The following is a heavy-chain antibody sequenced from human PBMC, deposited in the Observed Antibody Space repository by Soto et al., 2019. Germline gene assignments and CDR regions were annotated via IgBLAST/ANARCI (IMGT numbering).Heavy chain of an antibody. CDR2: IYYSGST. CDR1: GGSISSYY. D-gene: IGHD3-22*01. J-gene: IGHJ6*02. CDR3: ARDLHSSGYYSWEYYGMDV. V-gene: IGHV4-59*01. Sequence: SETLSLTCTVSGGSISSYYWSWIRQAPGKGLEWIGYIYYSGSTNYNPSLKSRVTISVDTSKNQFSLKLSSVTAADTAVYYCARDLHSSGYYSWEYYGMDVWGQGTTVTVSS.